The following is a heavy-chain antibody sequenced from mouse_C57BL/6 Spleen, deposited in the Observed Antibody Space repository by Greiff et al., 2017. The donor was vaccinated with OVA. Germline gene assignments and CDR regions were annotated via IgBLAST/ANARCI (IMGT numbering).Heavy chain of an antibody. V-gene: IGHV1-82*01. J-gene: IGHJ2*01. Sequence: VQLQQSGPELVKPGASVKISCKASGYAFSRSWMNWVKQRPGKGLEWIGRIYPGDGDTNYNGKFKGKATLTADKSSSTAYMQLSSLTSEDSAVYFCARWDLLANWGQGTTLTVSS. CDR1: GYAFSRSW. CDR2: IYPGDGDT. D-gene: IGHD1-1*01. CDR3: ARWDLLAN.